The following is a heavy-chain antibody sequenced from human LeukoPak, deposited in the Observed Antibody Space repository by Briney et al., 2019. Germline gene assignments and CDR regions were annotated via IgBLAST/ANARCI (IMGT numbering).Heavy chain of an antibody. CDR2: IYSGGST. D-gene: IGHD3-10*01. CDR3: ARHSYMVRGVFDY. V-gene: IGHV3-53*04. CDR1: GFTVSSNY. J-gene: IGHJ4*02. Sequence: PGGSLRLSCAASGFTVSSNYMSWVRQAPGKGLEWVSVIYSGGSTYYADSVKGRFTISRHNSKNTLYLQTNSLRAEDTAVYYCARHSYMVRGVFDYWGQGTLVTVSS.